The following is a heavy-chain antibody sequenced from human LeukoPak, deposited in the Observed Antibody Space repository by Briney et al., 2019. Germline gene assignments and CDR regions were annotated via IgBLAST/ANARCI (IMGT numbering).Heavy chain of an antibody. CDR3: ARAGLDYDFWSGLDY. CDR1: GGSISSYY. CDR2: IYYSGST. D-gene: IGHD3-3*01. Sequence: SETLSLTCTVSGGSISSYYWSWIRQPPGKGLEWIGYIYYSGSTNYNPSLKSRVTISVDTSKNQFSLKLSSVTAADTAVYYCARAGLDYDFWSGLDYWGQGTLVTASS. J-gene: IGHJ4*02. V-gene: IGHV4-59*01.